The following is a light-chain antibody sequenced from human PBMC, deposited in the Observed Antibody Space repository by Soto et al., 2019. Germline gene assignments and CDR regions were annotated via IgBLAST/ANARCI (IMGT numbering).Light chain of an antibody. Sequence: AIRMTQSPSSFSASTGDRVTITCRASQGISSYLAWYQQKPGKAPKLLIYAASTLQSGVPSRFSGSGSGTDFTLTISCLQSEEFATYYCRQYYSYPPACGPGTKVDIK. V-gene: IGKV1-8*01. CDR2: AAS. CDR3: RQYYSYPPA. J-gene: IGKJ3*01. CDR1: QGISSY.